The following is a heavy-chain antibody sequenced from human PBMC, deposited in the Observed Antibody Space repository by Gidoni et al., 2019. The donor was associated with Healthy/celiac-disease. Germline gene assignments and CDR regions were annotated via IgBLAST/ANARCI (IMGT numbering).Heavy chain of an antibody. CDR2: INHSGST. CDR3: ARGFGVVSPSYYYYGMDV. D-gene: IGHD3-3*01. J-gene: IGHJ6*02. V-gene: IGHV4-34*01. CDR1: GGSFSGYY. Sequence: QVQLQQWGAGLLKPSETLSLTCAVYGGSFSGYYWSWIRQPPGKGLEWIGEINHSGSTNYNPSLKSRVTISVDTSKNQFSLKLSSVTAADTAVYYCARGFGVVSPSYYYYGMDVWGQGTTVTVSS.